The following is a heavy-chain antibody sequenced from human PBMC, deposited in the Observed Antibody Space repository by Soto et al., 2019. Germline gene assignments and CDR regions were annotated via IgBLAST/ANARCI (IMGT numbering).Heavy chain of an antibody. CDR2: INHSGST. V-gene: IGHV4-34*01. CDR1: GGSFSGYY. CDR3: ARDLYYDILTGYYKGYYYYGMDV. Sequence: SETLSLTCAVYGGSFSGYYWSWIRQPPGKGLEWIGEINHSGSTNYNPSLKSRVTISVDTSKNQFSLKLSSVTAADTAVYYCARDLYYDILTGYYKGYYYYGMDVWGQGTTVTVSS. J-gene: IGHJ6*02. D-gene: IGHD3-9*01.